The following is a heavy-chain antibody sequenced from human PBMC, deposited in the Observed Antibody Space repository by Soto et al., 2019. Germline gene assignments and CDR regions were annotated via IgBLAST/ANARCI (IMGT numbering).Heavy chain of an antibody. V-gene: IGHV4-34*01. CDR1: GGSFSDFC. J-gene: IGHJ4*02. CDR2: INHSGNT. Sequence: QVQLQLWGAGLLKPSESLSLTCAVYGGSFSDFCWTWIRQLPGKGLEWIGEINHSGNTNYNPSLKSRVAISVDTSKNQFSLYLGSVTAADTAVYYCGPRGAVADPRGYWGQGTLVTVSS. D-gene: IGHD6-19*01. CDR3: GPRGAVADPRGY.